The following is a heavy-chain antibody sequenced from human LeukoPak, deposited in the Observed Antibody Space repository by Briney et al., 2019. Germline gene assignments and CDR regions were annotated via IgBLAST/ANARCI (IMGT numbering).Heavy chain of an antibody. Sequence: ASVKVSCKVSGYTLTELSMHWVRQAPGKGLEWMGGFDPEDGETIYAQKFQGRVTMTEDTSTDTAYMELSSLRSEDTAVYYCATPHLPYYDYVWGSYRLNYWGQGTLVTVSS. V-gene: IGHV1-24*01. J-gene: IGHJ4*02. CDR1: GYTLTELS. D-gene: IGHD3-16*02. CDR3: ATPHLPYYDYVWGSYRLNY. CDR2: FDPEDGET.